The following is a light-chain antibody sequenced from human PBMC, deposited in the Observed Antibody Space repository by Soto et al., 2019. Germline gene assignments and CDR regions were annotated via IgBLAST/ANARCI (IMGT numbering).Light chain of an antibody. CDR3: SSYTSTMTNV. J-gene: IGLJ1*01. Sequence: QSVLTQPASVSGSPGQSITISCTGTSSDVGGFDSVSWYQLRPGTAPKLILYDVVDRPSGVSYRFSGSKSGNTASLTISGLQAADEGDYLCSSYTSTMTNVFGRGTKVXVL. CDR2: DVV. V-gene: IGLV2-14*03. CDR1: SSDVGGFDS.